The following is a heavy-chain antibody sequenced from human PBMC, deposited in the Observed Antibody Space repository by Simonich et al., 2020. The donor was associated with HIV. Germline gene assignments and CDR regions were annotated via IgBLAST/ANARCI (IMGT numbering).Heavy chain of an antibody. Sequence: QVQLQQWGAGLLKPSETLSLTCAVYGGSSSGYYWSWIRQPPGKGLEWSGEINHSGSTNYNPSLKSRVTISVDTSKNQFSLKLSSVTAADTAVYYCARGFYQRLYYFDYWGQGTLVTVSS. V-gene: IGHV4-34*01. D-gene: IGHD2-2*01. CDR3: ARGFYQRLYYFDY. CDR2: INHSGST. J-gene: IGHJ4*02. CDR1: GGSSSGYY.